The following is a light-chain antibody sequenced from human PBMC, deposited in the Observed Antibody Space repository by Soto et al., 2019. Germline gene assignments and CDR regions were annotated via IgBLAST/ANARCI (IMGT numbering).Light chain of an antibody. V-gene: IGKV3-20*01. Sequence: EIVLAQSPDTLSLSPGERATLSCRTSQSMSTNYLAWYQQKSGQPPRLLIYGASIRATGIPYRFSGSGSGTDFTLTISRLEPEDFAVYYCHQYDSSPLTFGGGAKVEIK. CDR3: HQYDSSPLT. CDR2: GAS. CDR1: QSMSTNY. J-gene: IGKJ4*01.